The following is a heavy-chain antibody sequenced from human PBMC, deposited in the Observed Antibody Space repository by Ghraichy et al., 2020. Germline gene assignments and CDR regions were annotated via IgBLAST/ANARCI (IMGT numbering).Heavy chain of an antibody. CDR3: AIVVSSWNDAEIAALGY. CDR2: ISGSGGST. V-gene: IGHV3-23*01. CDR1: GFTFSSYA. Sequence: GGSLRLSCAASGFTFSSYAMNWVRQAPGKGLEWVSSISGSGGSTYYADSVKGRFTISRDNSTNTLYLQMNSLRAEHPAVYYCAIVVSSWNDAEIAALGYWGQGPLVTVSS. J-gene: IGHJ4*02. D-gene: IGHD1-1*01.